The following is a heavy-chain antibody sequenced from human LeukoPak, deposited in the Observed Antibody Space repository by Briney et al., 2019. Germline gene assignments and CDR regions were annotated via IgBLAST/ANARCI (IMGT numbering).Heavy chain of an antibody. J-gene: IGHJ6*02. D-gene: IGHD6-19*01. V-gene: IGHV4-59*01. Sequence: SETLSLTCTVSGGSISSYYWSWIRQPPGKGLEWIGYIYYSGGTNYNPSLKSRVTISVDTSKNQFSLKLSSVTAADTAVYYCARDDRIAVAGSNYYYYYGMDVWGQGTTVTVSS. CDR1: GGSISSYY. CDR2: IYYSGGT. CDR3: ARDDRIAVAGSNYYYYYGMDV.